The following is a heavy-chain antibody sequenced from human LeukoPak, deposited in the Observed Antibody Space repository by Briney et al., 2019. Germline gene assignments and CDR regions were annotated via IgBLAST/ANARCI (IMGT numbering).Heavy chain of an antibody. Sequence: PGGSLRLSCAASGFTFSSYAMHWVRQAPGKGLEWVAVISYDGSNKYYADSVKGRSTISRDNSKNTLSLQMNSLRAEDTAVYYCARVEYFDLWGRGTLVTVSS. CDR2: ISYDGSNK. J-gene: IGHJ2*01. V-gene: IGHV3-30-3*01. CDR1: GFTFSSYA. CDR3: ARVEYFDL.